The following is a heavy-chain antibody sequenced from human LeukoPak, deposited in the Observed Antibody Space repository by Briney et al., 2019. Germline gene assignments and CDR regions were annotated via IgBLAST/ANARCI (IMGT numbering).Heavy chain of an antibody. D-gene: IGHD6-19*01. V-gene: IGHV3-21*04. J-gene: IGHJ4*02. CDR2: ISSGSSYV. Sequence: GGSLRLSCAASGFTVSSYSMNWVRQAPGKGLEWVSSISSGSSYVYYADSVKGRFTIYRDNDKNSLYLQMNGLSAEDTAVYYCARTSSIGVAGCDYWGQGTLVTVSS. CDR1: GFTVSSYS. CDR3: ARTSSIGVAGCDY.